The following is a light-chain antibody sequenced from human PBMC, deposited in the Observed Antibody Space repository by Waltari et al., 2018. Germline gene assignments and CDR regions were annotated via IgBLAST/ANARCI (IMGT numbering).Light chain of an antibody. V-gene: IGKV1-39*01. CDR2: KAS. CDR3: QHAYGTPLT. J-gene: IGKJ4*01. CDR1: ENVNNY. Sequence: DIQMTQSPSSLSASVGDRVTLTCRASENVNNYLNWYQQKPGKAPKLLIYKASTLQSGVPSRFSGSGSGTDYTFTISSLQSEDVATYYCQHAYGTPLTFGGGTKVEIK.